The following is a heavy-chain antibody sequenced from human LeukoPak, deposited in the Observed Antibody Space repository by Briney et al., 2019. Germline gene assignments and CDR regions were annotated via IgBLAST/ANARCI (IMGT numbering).Heavy chain of an antibody. CDR3: ARDATGYSSSWYAYNWFDP. CDR2: IIPIFGTA. Sequence: GASVKVSCKASGGTFSSYAISWVRQAPGHGLEWMGGIIPIFGTANYAQKFQGRVTITADESTSTAYMELSSLRSEDTAVYYCARDATGYSSSWYAYNWFDPWGQGTLVTVSS. V-gene: IGHV1-69*01. CDR1: GGTFSSYA. D-gene: IGHD6-13*01. J-gene: IGHJ5*02.